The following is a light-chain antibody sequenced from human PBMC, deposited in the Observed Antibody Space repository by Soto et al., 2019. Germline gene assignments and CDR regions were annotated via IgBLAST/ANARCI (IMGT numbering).Light chain of an antibody. J-gene: IGKJ2*01. CDR1: QSVSSY. CDR3: PQRKST. CDR2: DAS. V-gene: IGKV3-11*01. Sequence: EIVLTQSPATLSLSPGERATLSCRASQSVSSYLAWYQQKPGQAPRLLIYDASNRATGIPARFSGSGSGTDFTLTISSLEPEDFAVYYCPQRKSTFGQGTKLEIK.